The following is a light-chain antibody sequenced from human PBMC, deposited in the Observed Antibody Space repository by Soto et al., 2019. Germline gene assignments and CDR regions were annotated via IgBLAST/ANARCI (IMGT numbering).Light chain of an antibody. V-gene: IGKV3-20*01. J-gene: IGKJ1*01. CDR1: QSVASSR. CDR3: QQYGSSGT. CDR2: DAS. Sequence: ETVLTQSPGTLSWSPGERAPLSCRASQSVASSRLAWYQLKPGQAPRLVISDASTRATGIPDRFSGSGSGTDFTLTISRLEPEDFAVYYCQQYGSSGTFGQGTKVDIK.